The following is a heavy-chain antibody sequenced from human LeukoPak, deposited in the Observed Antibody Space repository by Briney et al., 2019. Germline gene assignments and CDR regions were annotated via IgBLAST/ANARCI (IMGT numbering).Heavy chain of an antibody. D-gene: IGHD4-23*01. CDR2: ISSSSSYI. CDR1: GFTFSSYS. J-gene: IGHJ3*02. CDR3: ARVAEANYGGNSALAHAFDI. Sequence: GGSLRLSCAASGFTFSSYSMNWVRQAPGKGLEWVSSISSSSSYIYYADSVKGRFTISRDNAKNSLYLQMNSLRAEDTAVYYCARVAEANYGGNSALAHAFDIWGQGTMVTVSS. V-gene: IGHV3-21*01.